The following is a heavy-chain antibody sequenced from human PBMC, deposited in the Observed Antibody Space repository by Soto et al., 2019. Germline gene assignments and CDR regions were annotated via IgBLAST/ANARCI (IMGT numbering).Heavy chain of an antibody. CDR3: ATTTIFGVGNITEYFQH. D-gene: IGHD3-3*01. CDR1: GFIFSKYG. V-gene: IGHV3-30*03. Sequence: GGSLRLSCAASGFIFSKYGMHWVRQAPGKGLEWVAAISYDGDNEYYADSVKGRLTISRDNSKDTLYLQMNSLRDEDTAVYYCATTTIFGVGNITEYFQHWGQGTLVTVSS. CDR2: ISYDGDNE. J-gene: IGHJ1*01.